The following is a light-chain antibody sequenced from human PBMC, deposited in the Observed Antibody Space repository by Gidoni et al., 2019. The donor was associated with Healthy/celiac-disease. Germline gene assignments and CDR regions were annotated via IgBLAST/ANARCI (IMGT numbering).Light chain of an antibody. CDR2: DAS. J-gene: IGKJ2*01. CDR3: QQRSNWPRT. V-gene: IGKV3-11*01. Sequence: DIALTQLPATLSLSPGERATLSCRASQSVSSYLAWYQQKPGQAPRLLIYDASNRATGIPARFSGSGSGTDFTLTISSLEPEDFAVYYCQQRSNWPRTFGQGTKLEIK. CDR1: QSVSSY.